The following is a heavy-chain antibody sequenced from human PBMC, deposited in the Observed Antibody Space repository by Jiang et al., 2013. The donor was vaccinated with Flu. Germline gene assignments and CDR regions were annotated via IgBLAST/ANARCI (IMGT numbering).Heavy chain of an antibody. CDR3: AYPNHLGSSTSCYPRAWDYYYYGMDV. CDR2: IYYSGST. CDR1: GGSISSGGYY. V-gene: IGHV4-31*03. D-gene: IGHD2-2*01. Sequence: GSGLVKPSQTLSLTCTVSGGSISSGGYYWSWIRQHPGKGLEWIGYIYYSGSTYYNPSLKSRVTISVDTSKNQFSLKLSSVTAADTAVYYCAYPNHLGSSTSCYPRAWDYYYYGMDVWGQGTTVTVSS. J-gene: IGHJ6*02.